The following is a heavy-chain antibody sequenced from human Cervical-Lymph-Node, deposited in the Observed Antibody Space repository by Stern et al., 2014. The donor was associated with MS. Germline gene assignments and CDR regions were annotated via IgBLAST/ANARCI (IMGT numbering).Heavy chain of an antibody. D-gene: IGHD1-26*01. CDR2: IYPGDSDT. V-gene: IGHV5-51*03. J-gene: IGHJ4*02. CDR3: ASSSMGATGAFDY. Sequence: EVQLEESGAEVKKPGESLKISCKGSGYSFTRYWIGWVRQMPGKGLEWMGIIYPGDSDTRYSPSFQGQVTISVDKFISTAHLQWSSLKASDTAMYYCASSSMGATGAFDYWGQGTLLTVSS. CDR1: GYSFTRYW.